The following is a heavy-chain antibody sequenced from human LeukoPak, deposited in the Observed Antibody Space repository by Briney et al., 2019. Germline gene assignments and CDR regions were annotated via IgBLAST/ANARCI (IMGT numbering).Heavy chain of an antibody. J-gene: IGHJ4*02. V-gene: IGHV3-66*01. CDR3: STIVADVVATLTFAY. CDR1: GFTFSSNY. Sequence: GGSLRLSCAASGFTFSSNYMSWVRQAPGKGLEWVSVIYRDGRTFYADSVKGRFTISRDNSKNTLYLQMNTLGAEDTAVYFCSTIVADVVATLTFAYWGQGALVTVSS. D-gene: IGHD2/OR15-2a*01. CDR2: IYRDGRT.